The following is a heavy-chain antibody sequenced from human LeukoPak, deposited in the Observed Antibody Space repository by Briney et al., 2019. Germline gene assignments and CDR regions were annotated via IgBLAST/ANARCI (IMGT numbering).Heavy chain of an antibody. D-gene: IGHD2-15*01. J-gene: IGHJ4*02. Sequence: RGSLRLSCAASGFTCSSYAMSWVRQAPGKGLEWVSSISGSGGSTYYADSVKGRFTISRDNSKNTLYLQMNGLRAEDTAVYYCAKEYCSGASCYLDYWGQGTLVTVSS. CDR1: GFTCSSYA. CDR3: AKEYCSGASCYLDY. V-gene: IGHV3-23*01. CDR2: ISGSGGST.